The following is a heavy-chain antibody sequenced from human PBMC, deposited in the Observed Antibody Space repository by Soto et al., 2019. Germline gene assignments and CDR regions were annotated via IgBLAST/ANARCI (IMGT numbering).Heavy chain of an antibody. V-gene: IGHV3-11*01. CDR1: GFTFSDYY. CDR2: ISSSGDII. D-gene: IGHD3-22*01. CDR3: ARDLGYYDSSGYHDY. J-gene: IGHJ4*02. Sequence: GGSLRLSCAASGFTFSDYYMSWIRQAPGKGLEWVSYISSSGDIIYYADSMKGRFTISRDNAKNSLYLQMNNLRAEDTAVYYCARDLGYYDSSGYHDYWGQGTLVTVSS.